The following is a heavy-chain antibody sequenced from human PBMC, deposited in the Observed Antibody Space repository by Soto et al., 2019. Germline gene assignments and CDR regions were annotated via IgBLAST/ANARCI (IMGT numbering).Heavy chain of an antibody. V-gene: IGHV3-23*01. Sequence: EVQLLESGGGLVQPGGSLRLSCAASGFTFSSYAMSWVRQAPGKGLEWVSAISGSGGSTYYADSVKGRFTISRDNSKNTRYLQMNSLRAEDTAVYYCAKGDHIAAAGTSRFDPWGQGTLVTVSS. J-gene: IGHJ5*02. D-gene: IGHD6-13*01. CDR3: AKGDHIAAAGTSRFDP. CDR2: ISGSGGST. CDR1: GFTFSSYA.